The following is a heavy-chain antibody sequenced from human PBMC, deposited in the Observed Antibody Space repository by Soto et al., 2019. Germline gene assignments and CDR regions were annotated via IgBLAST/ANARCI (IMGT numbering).Heavy chain of an antibody. D-gene: IGHD3-10*01. CDR1: GFTFSDYY. CDR2: ISSSSSYT. CDR3: ARDRTYGSGSYYNDY. Sequence: SGGSLRLSCAASGFTFSDYYMSWIRQAPGKGLEWVSYISSSSSYTNYADSVKGRFTISRDNAKNSLYLQMNSLRAEDTAVYYCARDRTYGSGSYYNDYWGQGTLVTVSS. V-gene: IGHV3-11*06. J-gene: IGHJ4*02.